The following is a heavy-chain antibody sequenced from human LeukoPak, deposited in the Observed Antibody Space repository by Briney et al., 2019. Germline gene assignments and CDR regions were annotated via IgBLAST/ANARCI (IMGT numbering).Heavy chain of an antibody. CDR1: GFTFSGSI. CDR2: IRSKANNYAT. V-gene: IGHV3-73*01. J-gene: IGHJ4*02. D-gene: IGHD6-13*01. CDR3: ARGRHSSSWSPIDY. Sequence: GGSLRLSCAASGFTFSGSIMHWVRQASGKGLEWVGLIRSKANNYATAYAASVKGRFTISRDNAKNSLYLQMNSLRAEDTAMYYCARGRHSSSWSPIDYWGQGTLVTVSS.